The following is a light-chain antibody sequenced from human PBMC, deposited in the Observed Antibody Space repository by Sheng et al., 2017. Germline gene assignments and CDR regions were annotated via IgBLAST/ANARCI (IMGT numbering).Light chain of an antibody. Sequence: DIQMTQSPSSLSASVGDRVTITCRASQSISSYLNWYQHKPGKAPKLLIYAASNLQSGVPSRFSGSGSGTDFTLTISSLQPEDFATYYCQQSYGIPFTFGPGTKVDIK. CDR2: AAS. CDR1: QSISSY. V-gene: IGKV1-39*01. CDR3: QQSYGIPFT. J-gene: IGKJ3*01.